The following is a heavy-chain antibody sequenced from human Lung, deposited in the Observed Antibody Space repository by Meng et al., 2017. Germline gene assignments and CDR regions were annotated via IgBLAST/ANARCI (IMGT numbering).Heavy chain of an antibody. CDR2: INHSGST. J-gene: IGHJ4*02. D-gene: IGHD4-11*01. CDR3: ARGPTTMAHDFDY. CDR1: GGSFSDYY. V-gene: IGHV4-34*01. Sequence: QVTLDEGGGVLLKPSDLLFLPWVVSGGSFSDYYWSWIRQPPGKGLEWIGEINHSGSTNYNPSLESRATISVDTSQNNLSLKLSSVTAADSAVYYCARGPTTMAHDFDYWGQGTLVTVSS.